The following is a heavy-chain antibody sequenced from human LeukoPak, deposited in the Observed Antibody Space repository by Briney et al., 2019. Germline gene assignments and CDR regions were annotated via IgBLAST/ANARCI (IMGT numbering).Heavy chain of an antibody. CDR2: ISYDGSNK. CDR1: GFTFSSYG. V-gene: IGHV3-30*03. J-gene: IGHJ4*02. CDR3: ARLDYYDSSGYSYHFDY. Sequence: PGGSLRLSCAASGFTFSSYGMHWVRQAPGKGLEWVAVISYDGSNKYYADSVKGRFTISRDNSKNTLYLQMNSLRAEDTAVYYCARLDYYDSSGYSYHFDYWGQGTLVTVSS. D-gene: IGHD3-22*01.